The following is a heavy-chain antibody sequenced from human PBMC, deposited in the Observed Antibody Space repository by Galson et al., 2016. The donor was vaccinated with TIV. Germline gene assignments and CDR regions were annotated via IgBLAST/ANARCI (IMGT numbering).Heavy chain of an antibody. D-gene: IGHD3-10*01. J-gene: IGHJ3*02. CDR1: GGIFNTYT. V-gene: IGHV1-69*13. CDR3: ARGDGSGSYYYDAFDI. Sequence: SVKVSCKASGGIFNTYTISWVRQAPGQGLEWMGKITPIFGTPNYAQMFQGRVSITADESTSTAYMELSSLRSEDTAVYYRARGDGSGSYYYDAFDIWGQGTLVTVSS. CDR2: ITPIFGTP.